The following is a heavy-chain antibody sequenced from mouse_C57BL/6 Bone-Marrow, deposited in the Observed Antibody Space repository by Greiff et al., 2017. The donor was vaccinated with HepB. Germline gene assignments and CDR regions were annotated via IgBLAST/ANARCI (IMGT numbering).Heavy chain of an antibody. V-gene: IGHV1-82*01. D-gene: IGHD1-1*01. J-gene: IGHJ1*03. CDR2: IYPGDGDT. CDR3: ARSRTTGTTVVDWYFDV. Sequence: VKLMESGPELVKPGASVKISCKASGYAFSSSWMNWVKQRPGKGLEWIGRIYPGDGDTNYNGKFKGKATLPADKSSSTAYMQLSSLTSEDSAVYFCARSRTTGTTVVDWYFDVWGTGTTVTVSS. CDR1: GYAFSSSW.